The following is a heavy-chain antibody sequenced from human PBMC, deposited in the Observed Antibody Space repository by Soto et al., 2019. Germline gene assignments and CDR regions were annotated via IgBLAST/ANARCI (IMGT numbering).Heavy chain of an antibody. J-gene: IGHJ6*02. D-gene: IGHD5-18*01. CDR3: ARDLTPTAMYYYYGMDV. V-gene: IGHV3-11*01. Sequence: LRLSCAASGFTFSDYYMSWIRQAPGKGLEWVSYISSSGSTIYYADSVKGRFTISRDNAKNSLYLQMNSLRAEDTAVYYCARDLTPTAMYYYYGMDVWGQGTTVTVSS. CDR2: ISSSGSTI. CDR1: GFTFSDYY.